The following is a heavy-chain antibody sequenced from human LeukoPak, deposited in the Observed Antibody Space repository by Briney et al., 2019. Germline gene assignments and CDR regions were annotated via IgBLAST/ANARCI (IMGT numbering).Heavy chain of an antibody. CDR2: VSGSGGST. CDR1: GFTFSSYA. V-gene: IGHV3-23*01. Sequence: GGSLRLSCAASGFTFSSYAMTWVRQAPGKGLEWVSTVSGSGGSTFYADSVKGRFTISRDTSRNTLYLQMNSLRAEDTAVYYCARGPPGGYYSGVDYWGQGTLVTVSS. J-gene: IGHJ4*02. CDR3: ARGPPGGYYSGVDY. D-gene: IGHD3-22*01.